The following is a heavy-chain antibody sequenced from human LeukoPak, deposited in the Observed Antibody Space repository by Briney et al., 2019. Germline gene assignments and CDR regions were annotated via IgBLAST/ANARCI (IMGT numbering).Heavy chain of an antibody. D-gene: IGHD3-22*01. CDR3: ARGRTDSGGYEDY. J-gene: IGHJ4*02. Sequence: GGSLRLSCAASGFTFSSYAMSWVRQAPGKGLEWVSYISSSGSTIYYADSVKGRFTISRDNAKNSLYLQMNSLRAEDTAVYYCARGRTDSGGYEDYWGQGTLVTVSS. V-gene: IGHV3-11*01. CDR2: ISSSGSTI. CDR1: GFTFSSYA.